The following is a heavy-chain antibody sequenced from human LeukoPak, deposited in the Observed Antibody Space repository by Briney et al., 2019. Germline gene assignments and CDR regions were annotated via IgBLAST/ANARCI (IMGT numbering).Heavy chain of an antibody. CDR1: GGSVSSSIYY. CDR2: ISYSGTN. CDR3: ASLGTLRS. V-gene: IGHV4-39*01. Sequence: SETLSLTCTVSGGSVSSSIYYWGWIRQPPGKGLERIGSISYSGTNYNNPSLKSRVSISIDTSKNQFSVKLTSVTAADTAMYYCASLGTLRSWGQGTLATVSS. J-gene: IGHJ5*02. D-gene: IGHD7-27*01.